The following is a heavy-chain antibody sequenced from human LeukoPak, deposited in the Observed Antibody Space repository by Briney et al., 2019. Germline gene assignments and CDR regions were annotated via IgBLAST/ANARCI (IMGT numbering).Heavy chain of an antibody. CDR1: GGSFSDCY. V-gene: IGHV4-34*01. CDR3: ARGPRFDY. CDR2: INHSGST. J-gene: IGHJ4*02. Sequence: SETLSLTCAVYGGSFSDCYWSWIRQPPGKGLEWIGEINHSGSTNYNPSLKSRVIISVDTSKNQFSLKLSSVTAADTAVYYCARGPRFDYWGQGTLVTVSS.